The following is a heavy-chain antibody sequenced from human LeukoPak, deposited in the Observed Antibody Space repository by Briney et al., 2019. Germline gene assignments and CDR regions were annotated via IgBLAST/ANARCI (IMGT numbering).Heavy chain of an antibody. CDR2: IWYDGSNQ. CDR1: GLTFRNYG. D-gene: IGHD5-12*01. CDR3: ARQPSGYVIWFDP. J-gene: IGHJ5*02. V-gene: IGHV3-33*01. Sequence: GGSLRLSCAASGLTFRNYGMHWVRQAPGKGLEWVAVIWYDGSNQYYVDSVKGRFTISRDNSKNTLYLQMNSLRAEDTAVYYCARQPSGYVIWFDPWGQGTLVTVSS.